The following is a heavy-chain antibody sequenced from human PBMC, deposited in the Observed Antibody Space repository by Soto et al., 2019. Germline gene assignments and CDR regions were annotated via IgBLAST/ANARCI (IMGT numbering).Heavy chain of an antibody. CDR1: GGSISSYY. D-gene: IGHD3-10*01. Sequence: SETLSLTCTVSGGSISSYYWSWFRQSPGKRMEWIGYVHHSWGSSYNPSLQSRGTISVDTSKNQFSLKLSSVTAADTAVYYCARDPGSGSYYGWFDPWGQGTLVT. J-gene: IGHJ5*02. V-gene: IGHV4-59*01. CDR2: VHHSWGS. CDR3: ARDPGSGSYYGWFDP.